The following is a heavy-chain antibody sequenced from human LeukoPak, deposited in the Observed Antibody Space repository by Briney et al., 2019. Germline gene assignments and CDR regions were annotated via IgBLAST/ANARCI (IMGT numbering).Heavy chain of an antibody. J-gene: IGHJ4*02. CDR2: ISYDGSKK. V-gene: IGHV3-30-3*01. CDR1: GFTFSSYA. CDR3: ARYRHLGY. Sequence: PGGSLRLSCATSGFTFSSYAMHWFRQAPGKGLEWVAVISYDGSKKYYADSVKGRFTISRDNSKTALYLQMNSLRAEDTAVYYCARYRHLGYWGQGTLVTVSS.